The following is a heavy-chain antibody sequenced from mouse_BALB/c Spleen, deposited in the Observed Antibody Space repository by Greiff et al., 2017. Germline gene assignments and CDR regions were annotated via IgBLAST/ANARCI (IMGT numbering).Heavy chain of an antibody. Sequence: EVQGVESGGGLVQPGGSRKLSCAASGFTFSDYGMAWVRQAPGKGPEWVAFISNLAYSIYYADTVTGRFTISRENAKNTLYLEMSSLRSEDTAMYYCARVYGSSHYYAMDYWGQGTSVTVSS. J-gene: IGHJ4*01. CDR1: GFTFSDYG. V-gene: IGHV5-15*02. CDR3: ARVYGSSHYYAMDY. CDR2: ISNLAYSI. D-gene: IGHD1-1*01.